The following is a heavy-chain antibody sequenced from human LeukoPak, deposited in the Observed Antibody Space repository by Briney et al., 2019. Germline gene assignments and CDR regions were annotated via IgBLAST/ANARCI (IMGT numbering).Heavy chain of an antibody. J-gene: IGHJ4*02. Sequence: GGSLRLSCAASGFTFSSYGMNWVRQTPGKGLEWVAFIRYDGSNKYYADSMKGRFTISRDNPKNTLYLQMNSLRAEDTAVYYCAKESAATAMIEGPLNYWGQGTLVAVSS. CDR2: IRYDGSNK. V-gene: IGHV3-30*02. CDR3: AKESAATAMIEGPLNY. CDR1: GFTFSSYG. D-gene: IGHD5-18*01.